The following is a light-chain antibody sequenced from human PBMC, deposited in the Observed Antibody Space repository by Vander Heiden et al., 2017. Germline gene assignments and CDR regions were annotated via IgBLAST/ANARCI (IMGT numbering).Light chain of an antibody. V-gene: IGKV1-8*01. CDR2: AAS. J-gene: IGKJ1*01. Sequence: AIRITQSLSSLSASTGDRVTITCRASQGISSYLAWYQQKPGKAPKLLIYAASTLQSGVPSRFSGSGSGTDFTLTISCLQSEDFATYYCQQDDSYPRTFGQGTKVEIK. CDR1: QGISSY. CDR3: QQDDSYPRT.